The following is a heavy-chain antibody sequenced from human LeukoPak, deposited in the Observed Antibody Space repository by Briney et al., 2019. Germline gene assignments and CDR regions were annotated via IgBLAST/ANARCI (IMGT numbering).Heavy chain of an antibody. Sequence: PSETLSLTCTVSGGSISSSSYYWGWIRQPPGKGLEWIGSIYYSGSTYYNPSLKSRVTISVDTSKNQFSLKLSSVTAADTAVYYCARRQVGATYYFDYWGQGTLVTVSS. J-gene: IGHJ4*02. V-gene: IGHV4-39*01. CDR1: GGSISSSSYY. CDR3: ARRQVGATYYFDY. D-gene: IGHD1-26*01. CDR2: IYYSGST.